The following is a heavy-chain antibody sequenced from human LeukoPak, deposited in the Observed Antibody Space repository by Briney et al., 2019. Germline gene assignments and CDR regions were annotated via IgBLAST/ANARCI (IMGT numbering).Heavy chain of an antibody. CDR1: GGTFSSYA. CDR3: APSSSGRTDAFDI. V-gene: IGHV1-69*13. Sequence: SVKVSCKASGGTFSSYAISWVRQAPGQGLEWMGGIIPIFGTANYAQKFQGRVTITADESTGTAYMELSSLRSEDTAVYYCAPSSSGRTDAFDIWGQGTMVTVSS. CDR2: IIPIFGTA. D-gene: IGHD6-25*01. J-gene: IGHJ3*02.